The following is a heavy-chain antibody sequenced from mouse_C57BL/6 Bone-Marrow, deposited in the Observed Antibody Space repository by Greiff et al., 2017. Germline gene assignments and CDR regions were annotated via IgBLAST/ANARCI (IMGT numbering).Heavy chain of an antibody. Sequence: QVQLQQSGAELMKPGASVKLSCKATGYTFTGYWIEWVKQRPGHGLEWIGVILPGSGSTNYNEKFKGKATFTADTSSNTAYMQLSSLTTEDSAIYYCGSWWDYDGWIAYWGQGTLVTVSA. D-gene: IGHD2-4*01. V-gene: IGHV1-9*01. CDR3: GSWWDYDGWIAY. CDR2: ILPGSGST. CDR1: GYTFTGYW. J-gene: IGHJ3*01.